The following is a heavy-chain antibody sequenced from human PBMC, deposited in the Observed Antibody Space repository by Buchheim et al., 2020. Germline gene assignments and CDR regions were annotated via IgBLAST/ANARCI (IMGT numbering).Heavy chain of an antibody. CDR3: ARGRERGYCSGGSCYLRINWFDP. D-gene: IGHD2-15*01. Sequence: QVQLQQWGAGLLKPSETLSLTCAVYGGSFSGYYWSWIRQPPGKGLEWIGEINHSGSTNYNPSLKSRVTISVETSKNQFSLKLSSVTAADTAVYYCARGRERGYCSGGSCYLRINWFDPWGQGTL. J-gene: IGHJ5*02. V-gene: IGHV4-34*01. CDR2: INHSGST. CDR1: GGSFSGYY.